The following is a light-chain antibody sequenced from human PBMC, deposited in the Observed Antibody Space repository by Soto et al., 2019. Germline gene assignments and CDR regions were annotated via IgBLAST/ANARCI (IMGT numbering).Light chain of an antibody. CDR1: RSNIGSAI. Sequence: QSVLTQPPSLSGTPGQTVTISCIGSRSNIGSAIVHWYQQLPGTAPKHLIYRSDQRPSGVPDRFTGSKSGTSASLAISGLRSEDEAVYYCAAWGDSLVFGGGTKLTVL. CDR3: AAWGDSLV. CDR2: RSD. J-gene: IGLJ2*01. V-gene: IGLV1-47*01.